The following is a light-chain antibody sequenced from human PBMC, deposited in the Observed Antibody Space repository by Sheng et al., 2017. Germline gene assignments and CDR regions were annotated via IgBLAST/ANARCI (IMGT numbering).Light chain of an antibody. CDR1: QSTASH. V-gene: IGKV3-20*01. J-gene: IGKJ5*01. Sequence: VMTQSPATLSVSPGESVTLSCRTSQSTASHLAWYQQKSGQAPRLLIYGASSRATGIPDRFSGSGSGTDFTLTISRLEPEDFAVYYCQQYGSSPITFGQGTRLEIK. CDR2: GAS. CDR3: QQYGSSPIT.